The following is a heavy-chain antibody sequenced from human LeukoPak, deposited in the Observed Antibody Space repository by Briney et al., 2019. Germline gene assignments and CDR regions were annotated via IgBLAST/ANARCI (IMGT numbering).Heavy chain of an antibody. D-gene: IGHD3-10*01. CDR1: GFTFSNAW. CDR2: IKSKTDGGTT. V-gene: IGHV3-15*01. J-gene: IGHJ6*03. Sequence: GGSLRLSCAASGFTFSNAWMSWVRQAPGKGLEWVGRIKSKTDGGTTDYAAPVKGRFTISRDDSKNTLYLQMNSLKPEDTAVYYCTTVDSGSYLNYFYYYMGVRGKGTTVTVSS. CDR3: TTVDSGSYLNYFYYYMGV.